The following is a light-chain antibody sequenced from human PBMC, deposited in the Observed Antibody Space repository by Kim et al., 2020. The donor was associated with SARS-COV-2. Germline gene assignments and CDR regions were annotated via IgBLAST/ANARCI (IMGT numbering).Light chain of an antibody. CDR3: EQYGTPPYT. CDR2: GAS. Sequence: LSPADRATLSCRASQSVINSYLAWYQQTPGQAPRLRVYGASSRAMGTPDRFSGSGSGTDFTLTISRLEPEDFAVYYCEQYGTPPYTFGQGTKLEI. V-gene: IGKV3-20*01. CDR1: QSVINSY. J-gene: IGKJ2*01.